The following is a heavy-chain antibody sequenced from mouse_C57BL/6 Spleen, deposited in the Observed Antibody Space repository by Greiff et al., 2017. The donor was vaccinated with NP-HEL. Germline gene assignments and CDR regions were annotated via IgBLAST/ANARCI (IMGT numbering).Heavy chain of an antibody. J-gene: IGHJ4*01. CDR1: GYTFTSYW. Sequence: QVQLKQPGAELVKPGASVKLSCKASGYTFTSYWMHWVKQRPGQGLEWIGMIHPNSGSTNYNEKFKSKATLTVDTSSSTAYMQLSSLTSEDSAVYYCAKGEFLRYAMDYWGQGTSVTVSS. CDR3: AKGEFLRYAMDY. CDR2: IHPNSGST. V-gene: IGHV1-64*01.